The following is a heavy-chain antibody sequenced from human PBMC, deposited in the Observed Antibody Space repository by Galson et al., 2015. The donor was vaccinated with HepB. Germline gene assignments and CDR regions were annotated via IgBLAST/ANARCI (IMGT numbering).Heavy chain of an antibody. CDR2: ISAYNGDT. V-gene: IGHV1-18*01. Sequence: SGYTFTNFGVTWVRQAPGQGLEWMGWISAYNGDTKYAEKFQGRVTMTTDASTSTAYMELRSLRSDDTAVYYCAREYVGFGGLSWFDPWGQGTLVTVSS. J-gene: IGHJ5*02. CDR3: AREYVGFGGLSWFDP. D-gene: IGHD3-10*01. CDR1: GYTFTNFG.